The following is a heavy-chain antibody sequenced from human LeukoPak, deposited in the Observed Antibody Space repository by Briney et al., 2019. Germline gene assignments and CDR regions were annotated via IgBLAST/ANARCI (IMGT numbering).Heavy chain of an antibody. Sequence: GGSLRLSCAASGFTFSSYGMHWVRQAPGKGLEWVAVISYDGSNKYYADSVKGRFTISRDNSKNTLYLQMNSLRAEDTAVYYCARDRVVTTSHYDYWGQGTLVTVSS. D-gene: IGHD4-11*01. J-gene: IGHJ4*02. CDR3: ARDRVVTTSHYDY. CDR2: ISYDGSNK. CDR1: GFTFSSYG. V-gene: IGHV3-30*03.